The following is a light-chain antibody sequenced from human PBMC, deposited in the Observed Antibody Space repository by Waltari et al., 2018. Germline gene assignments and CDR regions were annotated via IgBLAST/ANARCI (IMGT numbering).Light chain of an antibody. CDR1: ADNVDILYL. CDR3: CSFACYGIDV. J-gene: IGLJ1*01. V-gene: IGLV2-23*02. CDR2: AIT. Sequence: QSALTPPASVSGSLGQSITIPCSETADNVDILYLVSWYQRHPGRAPGLLIYAITQRPSVISDLFSGYKSGKTASLTISGLQAEDEADYYCCSFACYGIDVFGSGTHVTVL.